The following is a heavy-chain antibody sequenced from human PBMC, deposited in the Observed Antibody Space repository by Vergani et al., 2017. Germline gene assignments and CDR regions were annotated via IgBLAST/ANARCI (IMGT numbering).Heavy chain of an antibody. CDR3: AKVGAWWEMATLADAFDI. CDR2: ISYDGSNK. V-gene: IGHV3-30*18. D-gene: IGHD5-24*01. J-gene: IGHJ3*02. Sequence: QVLLVESGGGVVQPGRSLRLSCAASGFTFSSYGMHWVRQAPGKGLEWVAVISYDGSNKYYADSVRGRFTISRDNSKNTLYLQMNSLRAEYTAVYYCAKVGAWWEMATLADAFDIWGQGTMVTVSS. CDR1: GFTFSSYG.